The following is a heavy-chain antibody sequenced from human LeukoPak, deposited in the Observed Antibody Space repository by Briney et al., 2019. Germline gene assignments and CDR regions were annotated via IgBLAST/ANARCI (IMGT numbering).Heavy chain of an antibody. CDR3: ARHRPSYYYDTIDYYSGFDY. CDR1: GGSISSSSSY. CDR2: IYYSGST. D-gene: IGHD3-22*01. V-gene: IGHV4-39*01. Sequence: SETLSLTCTVSGGSISSSSSYWDWIRQPPGKGLEWIGSIYYSGSTYYNPSLKSRVIISVDTSKNLFSLKLNSVTAADTAVYYCARHRPSYYYDTIDYYSGFDYWGQGSLVTVSS. J-gene: IGHJ4*02.